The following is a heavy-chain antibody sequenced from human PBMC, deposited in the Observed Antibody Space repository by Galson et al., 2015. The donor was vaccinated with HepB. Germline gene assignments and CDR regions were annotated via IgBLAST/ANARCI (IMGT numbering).Heavy chain of an antibody. CDR3: AKEGRGNFWSGYYSYYGMDV. CDR2: ISYDGSNK. J-gene: IGHJ6*02. V-gene: IGHV3-30*18. CDR1: GFTFSSYG. D-gene: IGHD3-3*01. Sequence: SLRLSCAASGFTFSSYGMHWVRQAPGKGLEWVAVISYDGSNKYYADSVKGRFTISRDNSKNTLYLQMNSLRAEDTAVYYCAKEGRGNFWSGYYSYYGMDVWGQGTTVTVSS.